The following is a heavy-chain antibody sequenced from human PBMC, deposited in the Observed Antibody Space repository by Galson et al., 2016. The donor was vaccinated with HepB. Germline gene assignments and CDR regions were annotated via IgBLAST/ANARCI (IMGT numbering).Heavy chain of an antibody. J-gene: IGHJ5*02. V-gene: IGHV3-30*18. Sequence: SLRLSCAASGFSFSKFGMHWVRQAPGKGLEWVAFSSFDDTKKYYGDSVKGRFTISRDNSKNTLYLQMNSLRVEDTAMYTCAKDLSADDIHWLDPWGQGTLVIVSS. CDR2: SSFDDTKK. CDR1: GFSFSKFG. CDR3: AKDLSADDIHWLDP. D-gene: IGHD1-1*01.